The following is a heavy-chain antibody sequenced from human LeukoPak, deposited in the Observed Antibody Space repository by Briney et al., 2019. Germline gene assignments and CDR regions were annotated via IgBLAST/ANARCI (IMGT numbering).Heavy chain of an antibody. J-gene: IGHJ5*02. Sequence: PGGSLRLSCAASGFTFSSYSMNWVRQAPGKGPEWVSSISSSSSYIYYADSVKGRFTISRDNAKNSLYLQMKSLRDQDTAVYYCARNVIAVAGNRWFDPWGQGTLVNVSP. CDR1: GFTFSSYS. CDR2: ISSSSSYI. V-gene: IGHV3-21*01. D-gene: IGHD6-19*01. CDR3: ARNVIAVAGNRWFDP.